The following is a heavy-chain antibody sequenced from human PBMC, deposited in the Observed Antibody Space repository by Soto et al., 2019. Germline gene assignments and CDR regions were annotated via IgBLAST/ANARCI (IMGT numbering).Heavy chain of an antibody. CDR1: GFTFSSYA. CDR3: AKDTTYYDFWSGPPPWYDYYGMAV. V-gene: IGHV3-23*01. Sequence: PGGSLRLSCGASGFTFSSYAMSWVRQAPGKGLEWVSAISGSGGSTYYADSVKGRFTISRDNSKNTLYLQMNSLRAEDTAVYYCAKDTTYYDFWSGPPPWYDYYGMAVWGQGTTVTVSS. D-gene: IGHD3-3*01. CDR2: ISGSGGST. J-gene: IGHJ6*02.